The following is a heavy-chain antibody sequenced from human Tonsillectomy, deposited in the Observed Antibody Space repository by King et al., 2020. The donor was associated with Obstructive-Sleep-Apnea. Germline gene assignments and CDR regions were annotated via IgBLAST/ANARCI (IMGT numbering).Heavy chain of an antibody. Sequence: VKLVESGGGVVQPGESLRLSCAASGFTFSTYAMHWVRQAPGKGLEWVAIVWSDGDTRYNSDSMKGRFIISRDNSKNTLYLQMNNLRPEDTAVYYCVRDGDRNTWPLDHWGQGTLVTVSS. CDR1: GFTFSTYA. CDR3: VRDGDRNTWPLDH. V-gene: IGHV3-33*01. D-gene: IGHD2-21*01. CDR2: VWSDGDTR. J-gene: IGHJ4*02.